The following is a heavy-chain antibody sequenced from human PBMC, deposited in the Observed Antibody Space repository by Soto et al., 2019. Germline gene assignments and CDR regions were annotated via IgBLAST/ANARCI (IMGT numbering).Heavy chain of an antibody. CDR2: ITPYNGNT. J-gene: IGHJ3*01. V-gene: IGHV1-18*01. CDR1: GYTFSTHG. D-gene: IGHD2-8*02. CDR3: ARFRDCTGSACDPSFGFDL. Sequence: QVQLVQSGPEVKKPGASVKVSCRASGYTFSTHGLTWVRQAPGQGLEWMGWITPYNGNTNYEQKLRGRLTMTTDTSTNTGYMEVRSLRSDDKAVYYCARFRDCTGSACDPSFGFDLWGPGTVVTVSS.